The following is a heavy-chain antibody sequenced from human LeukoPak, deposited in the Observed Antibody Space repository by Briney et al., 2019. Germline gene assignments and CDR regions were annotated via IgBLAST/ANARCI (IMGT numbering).Heavy chain of an antibody. J-gene: IGHJ4*02. Sequence: PGGSLRLSCAASGFASADYGMGGGCPAPGKGLEWVSGINWNGGSTGYADSVKGRFTISRDNAKNSLYLQMNSLRAEDTALYYCARDGYYYDSSGQHSSYYFDYWGQGTLVTVFS. CDR3: ARDGYYYDSSGQHSSYYFDY. V-gene: IGHV3-20*04. CDR1: GFASADYG. D-gene: IGHD3-22*01. CDR2: INWNGGST.